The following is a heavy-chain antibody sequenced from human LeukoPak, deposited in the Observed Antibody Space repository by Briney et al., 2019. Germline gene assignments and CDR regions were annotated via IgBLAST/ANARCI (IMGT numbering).Heavy chain of an antibody. D-gene: IGHD3-16*01. CDR1: GASISSYY. V-gene: IGHV4-4*07. Sequence: SETLSLTCTVSGASISSYYWSWIRQPAGKGLEWIGRIYTSGNTNYNPSLKGRVTMSVDTSKNQFSLKLSSVSAADTAVYYCARGGWGNFDYWGQGTLVTVSS. CDR3: ARGGWGNFDY. CDR2: IYTSGNT. J-gene: IGHJ4*02.